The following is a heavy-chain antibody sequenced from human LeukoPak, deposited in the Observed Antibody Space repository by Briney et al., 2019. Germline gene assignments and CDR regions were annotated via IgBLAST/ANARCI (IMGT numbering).Heavy chain of an antibody. D-gene: IGHD6-13*01. J-gene: IGHJ5*02. Sequence: GGSLRLSCAASGFTFSSYSMNWVRQAPGKGLEWVSSISSSSSYIYYADSVKGRFTISRDNAKNSLYLQMNSLRAEDTAVYYCARAPPRVGSSWYLNWFDPWGQGTLVTVSS. CDR1: GFTFSSYS. CDR3: ARAPPRVGSSWYLNWFDP. V-gene: IGHV3-21*01. CDR2: ISSSSSYI.